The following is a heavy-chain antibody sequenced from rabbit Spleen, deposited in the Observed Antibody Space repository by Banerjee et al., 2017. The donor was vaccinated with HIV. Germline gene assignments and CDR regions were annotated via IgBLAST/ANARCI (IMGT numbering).Heavy chain of an antibody. CDR3: ARDLVGVIGWNFYL. Sequence: QEQLVESGGGLVQPGGSLTLSCKASGFDFSSSYYMCWVRQAPGRGLEWIACINVATGKPVYATWAKGRFTISRTSSTTVTLRMTSLTAADTATYFCARDLVGVIGWNFYLWGPGTLVTVS. J-gene: IGHJ4*01. CDR1: GFDFSSSYY. CDR2: INVATGKP. D-gene: IGHD1-1*01. V-gene: IGHV1S45*01.